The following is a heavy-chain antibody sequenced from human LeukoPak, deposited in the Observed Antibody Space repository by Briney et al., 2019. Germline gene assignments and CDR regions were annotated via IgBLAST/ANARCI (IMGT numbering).Heavy chain of an antibody. V-gene: IGHV4-59*08. CDR3: ARWYSSGWAFDY. CDR2: IYYSGST. D-gene: IGHD6-19*01. CDR1: GGSISSYY. Sequence: SETLSLTCTVSGGSISSYYWSWIRQPPGKGLGWIGYIYYSGSTKYNPSLKSRVTISVDTSKNQFSLKLSSVTAADRAVYYCARWYSSGWAFDYWGQGTQVSVSS. J-gene: IGHJ4*02.